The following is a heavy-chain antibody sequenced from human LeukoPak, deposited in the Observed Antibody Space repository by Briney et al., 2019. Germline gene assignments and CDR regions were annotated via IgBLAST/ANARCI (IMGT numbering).Heavy chain of an antibody. J-gene: IGHJ4*02. CDR1: GGSFSGYY. V-gene: IGHV4-34*01. CDR3: ARSARRGSSTFDY. D-gene: IGHD2-2*01. Sequence: SETLSLTCAVYGGSFSGYYWSWIRQPPGKGLEWIGEINHSGSTNYNPSLKSRVTISVDTSKNQFSLKLSSVTAADTVVYYCARSARRGSSTFDYWGQGTLVTVSS. CDR2: INHSGST.